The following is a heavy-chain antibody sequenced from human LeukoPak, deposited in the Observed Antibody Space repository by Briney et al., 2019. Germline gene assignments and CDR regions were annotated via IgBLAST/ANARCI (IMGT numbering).Heavy chain of an antibody. Sequence: GGSLRLSCAASGFDFSTYVMYWVRQAPGKGLEWVSAVYGNGDGISYADSAKGRFTISRDNSKNTLHLQMNSLRPEDTALYYCAKLGVRSSAGEDYWGQGTLVTVSS. CDR1: GFDFSTYV. CDR3: AKLGVRSSAGEDY. J-gene: IGHJ4*02. V-gene: IGHV3-23*01. CDR2: VYGNGDGI. D-gene: IGHD3-10*01.